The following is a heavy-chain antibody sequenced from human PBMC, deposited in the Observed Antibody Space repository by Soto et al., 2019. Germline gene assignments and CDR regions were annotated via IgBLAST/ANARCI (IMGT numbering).Heavy chain of an antibody. Sequence: SETLSLTCTFSGGSISSYYWSLIRQPPGKGLEWIGYIYYSGSTNYNPSLKSRVTISVDTSKNQFSLKLSSVTAADTAVYYCARHPGYGLYYFDYWGQGTLVTVSS. CDR2: IYYSGST. D-gene: IGHD5-18*01. CDR3: ARHPGYGLYYFDY. V-gene: IGHV4-59*08. J-gene: IGHJ4*02. CDR1: GGSISSYY.